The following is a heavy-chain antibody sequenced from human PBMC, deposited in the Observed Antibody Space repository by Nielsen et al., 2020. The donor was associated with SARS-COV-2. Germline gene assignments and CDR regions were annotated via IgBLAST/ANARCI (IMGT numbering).Heavy chain of an antibody. CDR2: IHYRGGT. D-gene: IGHD3-10*01. V-gene: IGHV4-59*01. CDR3: ARGPPGTWLGDGWFDP. CDR1: GGSISNYY. J-gene: IGHJ5*02. Sequence: SETLSLTCTVSGGSISNYYWSWIRQPPGKGLEWIGYIHYRGGTNYNPSLRSRVTISLDTSENQFSLKVTSVTAADTAMYFCARGPPGTWLGDGWFDPWGQGSLVTVSS.